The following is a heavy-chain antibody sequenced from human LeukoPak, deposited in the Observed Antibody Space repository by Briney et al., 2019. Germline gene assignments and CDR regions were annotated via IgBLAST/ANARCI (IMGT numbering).Heavy chain of an antibody. CDR2: IYSSGST. D-gene: IGHD2-8*02. CDR3: ARYWGLDWFDP. CDR1: GFTVSSNY. V-gene: IGHV3-53*01. J-gene: IGHJ5*02. Sequence: GGSLRLSSAASGFTVSSNYMSWVRQAPGKGLEWVSVIYSSGSTYYTDSVKGRVTISRDNSKNTLYLQMNSLRAEDTAVYYCARYWGLDWFDPWGQGTLVTVSS.